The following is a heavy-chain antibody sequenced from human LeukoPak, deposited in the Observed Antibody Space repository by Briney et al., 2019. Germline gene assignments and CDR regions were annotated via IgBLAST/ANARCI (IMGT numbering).Heavy chain of an antibody. Sequence: GESLKISCKGSGYSFTNYWIAWVRQMPGKGLEWMGIIYPGDSDTRYSPSFQGQVTISADKSVNTAYLQWSSLKASDTAMYYCSRTYCSTTICFGTNFYYYYYMDVWGKGTTVTVSS. D-gene: IGHD2-2*01. CDR3: SRTYCSTTICFGTNFYYYYYMDV. CDR1: GYSFTNYW. V-gene: IGHV5-51*01. J-gene: IGHJ6*03. CDR2: IYPGDSDT.